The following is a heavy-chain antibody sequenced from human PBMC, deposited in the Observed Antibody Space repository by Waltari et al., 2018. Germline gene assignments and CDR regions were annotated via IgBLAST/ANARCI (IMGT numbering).Heavy chain of an antibody. Sequence: QVQLQQWGAGLLKPSETLSLTCAVYGGSFSGYSWSWTRKPPGKGLEWIGEINHSGSTNYNPSLKSRVTISVDTSKNQFSLKLSSVTAADTAVYYCARGRGTYDFWSGYHHDAFDIWGQGTMVTVSS. J-gene: IGHJ3*02. CDR2: INHSGST. V-gene: IGHV4-34*01. CDR1: GGSFSGYS. CDR3: ARGRGTYDFWSGYHHDAFDI. D-gene: IGHD3-3*01.